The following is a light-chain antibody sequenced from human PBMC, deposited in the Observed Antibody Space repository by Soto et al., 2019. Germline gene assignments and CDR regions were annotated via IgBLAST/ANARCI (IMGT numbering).Light chain of an antibody. Sequence: SYELTQPPSVSVAPGQTARITCGGNNIGSKSVHWYQQKPGQGPVLAVYDDSERPSGIPERFSGSKSGNTTTLIISKVEAGDEADYYCQVWDSSSDHWVFGGGTQLTVL. CDR2: DDS. V-gene: IGLV3-21*02. CDR1: NIGSKS. J-gene: IGLJ3*02. CDR3: QVWDSSSDHWV.